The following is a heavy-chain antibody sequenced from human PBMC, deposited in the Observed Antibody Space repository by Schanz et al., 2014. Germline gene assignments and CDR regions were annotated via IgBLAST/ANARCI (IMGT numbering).Heavy chain of an antibody. J-gene: IGHJ6*03. CDR2: ISNSGTTI. Sequence: VQLLESGGGLVQPGGSLRISCAASGFTFSDYYMSWIRQAPGKGLEWVSYISNSGTTIYYADSVKGRFTISRDNAKNSLYLQMNSLRVEDTAVYYCAGTYCSSTSCYTGYYYMDVWGKGTTVTVSS. CDR3: AGTYCSSTSCYTGYYYMDV. D-gene: IGHD2-2*02. V-gene: IGHV3-11*01. CDR1: GFTFSDYY.